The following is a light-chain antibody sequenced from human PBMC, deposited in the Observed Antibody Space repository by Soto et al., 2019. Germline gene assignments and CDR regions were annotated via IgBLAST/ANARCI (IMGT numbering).Light chain of an antibody. CDR1: NSDVGGYDY. Sequence: QPALTQPASVSGTPGQSITISCTGTNSDVGGYDYVSWYQQRPGKAPTLLIYDVINRPSGVSFRFSGSKSGNTASLTISGLQAEDEAEYYCSSYTRSSISVFGTGTKVTVL. J-gene: IGLJ1*01. CDR3: SSYTRSSISV. CDR2: DVI. V-gene: IGLV2-14*01.